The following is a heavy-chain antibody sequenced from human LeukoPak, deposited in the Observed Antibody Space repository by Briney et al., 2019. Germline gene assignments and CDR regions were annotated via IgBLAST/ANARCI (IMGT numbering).Heavy chain of an antibody. CDR1: GFTFSSYA. CDR3: AKTFSDYYDSSGYEDY. D-gene: IGHD3-22*01. V-gene: IGHV3-23*01. J-gene: IGHJ4*02. CDR2: ISGSGGST. Sequence: GGSLRPSCAASGFTFSSYAMSWVRQAPGKGLEWVSAISGSGGSTYYADSVKGRFTISRDNSKNTLYLQMNSLRAEDTAVYYCAKTFSDYYDSSGYEDYWGQGTLVTVSS.